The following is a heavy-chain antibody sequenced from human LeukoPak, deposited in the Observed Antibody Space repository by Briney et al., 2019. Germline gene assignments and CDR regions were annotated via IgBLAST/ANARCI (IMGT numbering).Heavy chain of an antibody. CDR2: ISSDGSHE. CDR3: AKDDYSGYYYTDY. J-gene: IGHJ4*02. CDR1: GFTLSDYY. Sequence: GGSLRLSCAVSGFTLSDYYMSWIRQAPGKGLEWVAVISSDGSHENYADSVKGRFTVSRDNSKNTLYLQMDSLRPEGTAVYYCAKDDYSGYYYTDYWGQGTLVTVSS. D-gene: IGHD3-22*01. V-gene: IGHV3-30*18.